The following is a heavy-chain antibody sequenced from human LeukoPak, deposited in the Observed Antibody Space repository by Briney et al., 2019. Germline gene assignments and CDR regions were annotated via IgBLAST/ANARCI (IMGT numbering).Heavy chain of an antibody. Sequence: GESLKISCEGSGYNFTTYWIGWVRQMPGKGLEWMGILYPGDSDTRYSPSFQGQVTISADKSISTAYLQWSSLKASDTAMYYCARRYCSGGSCYSFAFDIWGQGTMVTVSS. D-gene: IGHD2-15*01. CDR3: ARRYCSGGSCYSFAFDI. CDR1: GYNFTTYW. V-gene: IGHV5-51*01. CDR2: LYPGDSDT. J-gene: IGHJ3*02.